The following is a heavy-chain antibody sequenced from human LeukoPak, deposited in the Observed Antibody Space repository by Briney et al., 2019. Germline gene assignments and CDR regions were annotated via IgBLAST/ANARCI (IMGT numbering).Heavy chain of an antibody. V-gene: IGHV3-7*01. CDR2: INKDGSET. D-gene: IGHD5-24*01. Sequence: GGSLRLSCVASGFTFSRYSMSWVRQAPGKGLERVANINKDGSETYYVDSVKGRFTISRDNAKNSLYLQMNSLRDDDTAVYYCTRDKGWQQFDSWGQGTLVTVSS. CDR1: GFTFSRYS. J-gene: IGHJ4*02. CDR3: TRDKGWQQFDS.